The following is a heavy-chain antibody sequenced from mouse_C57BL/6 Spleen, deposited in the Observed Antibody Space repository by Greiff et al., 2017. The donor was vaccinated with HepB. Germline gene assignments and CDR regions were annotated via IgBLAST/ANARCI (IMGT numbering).Heavy chain of an antibody. CDR1: GYTFTSYW. CDR3: ARGYGSNNWYFDV. Sequence: QVQLQQPGAELVKPGASVKLSCKASGYTFTSYWMQWVKQRPGQGLEWIGEIDPSDSYTNYNQKFKGKATLTVDTSSSTAYMQLSSLTSEDSAVYYCARGYGSNNWYFDVWGTGTTVTVSS. CDR2: IDPSDSYT. D-gene: IGHD1-1*01. J-gene: IGHJ1*03. V-gene: IGHV1-50*01.